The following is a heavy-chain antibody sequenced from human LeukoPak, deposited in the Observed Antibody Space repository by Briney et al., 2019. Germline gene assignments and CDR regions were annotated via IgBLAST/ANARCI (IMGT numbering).Heavy chain of an antibody. CDR3: AKDGVGGIYSGSYYDY. V-gene: IGHV3-53*05. Sequence: GGSLRLSCAASGFTVSNKYMTWVRQAPGKGLEWVSLIYSDGRTYYADSVKGRCTISRDNSKNTLYLQMNSLRAEDTAVYYCAKDGVGGIYSGSYYDYWGQGTLVTVSS. J-gene: IGHJ4*02. CDR1: GFTVSNKY. D-gene: IGHD1-26*01. CDR2: IYSDGRT.